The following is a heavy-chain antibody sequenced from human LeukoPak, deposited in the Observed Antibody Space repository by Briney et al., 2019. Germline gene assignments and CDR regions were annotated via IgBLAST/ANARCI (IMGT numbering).Heavy chain of an antibody. CDR3: ARWQAVTTSFDY. Sequence: ASVKVSCKASGYTFTSYGISWVRQAPGQELEWMGWISAYNGNTNYAQKLQGRVTMTTDTSTSTAYMELRSLRSDDTAVYYCARWQAVTTSFDYWGQGTLVTVSS. V-gene: IGHV1-18*01. CDR2: ISAYNGNT. CDR1: GYTFTSYG. J-gene: IGHJ4*02. D-gene: IGHD4-17*01.